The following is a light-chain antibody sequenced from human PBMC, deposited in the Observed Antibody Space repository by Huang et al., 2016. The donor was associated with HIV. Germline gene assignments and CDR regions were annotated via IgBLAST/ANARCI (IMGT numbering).Light chain of an antibody. CDR1: ESIGRS. J-gene: IGKJ1*01. CDR2: AAS. V-gene: IGKV1-39*01. Sequence: DIQMTQSPSSLSASVGDRVTITCRANESIGRSLNWNEQKPGKAPKLLIHAASSLQSGVPSRFSGSGSGTDFTLTISSLQPEDFATYHCQQSFTTPRTFGQGTKVEIK. CDR3: QQSFTTPRT.